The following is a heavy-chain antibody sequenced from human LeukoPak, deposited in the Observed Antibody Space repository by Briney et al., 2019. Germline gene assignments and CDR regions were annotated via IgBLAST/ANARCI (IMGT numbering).Heavy chain of an antibody. CDR2: INHSGST. J-gene: IGHJ5*02. Sequence: PSETLSLTCAVYGGSFSGYYWSWIRQPPGKGLEWIGEINHSGSTNYNPSLKSRVTISVDTSKNQFSLKLSSVTAADTAVYYRATRYGSGSYNWFDPWGQGTLVTVSS. V-gene: IGHV4-34*01. CDR3: ATRYGSGSYNWFDP. CDR1: GGSFSGYY. D-gene: IGHD3-10*01.